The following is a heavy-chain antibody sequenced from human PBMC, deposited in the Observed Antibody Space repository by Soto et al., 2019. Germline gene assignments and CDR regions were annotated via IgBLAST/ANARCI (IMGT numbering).Heavy chain of an antibody. CDR3: NKYSGSLSSPAA. Sequence: EVQLVESGGGLVQPGGSLKLSCAASGFTFSDSAIHWVRQAPGKGLEWVGRVASKPEGYTTTYGASVKGRFTISRDDSQNTPYLQMNSLKTEDTAVYYCNKYSGSLSSPAALGPGTLVTVSS. CDR2: VASKPEGYTT. J-gene: IGHJ5*02. V-gene: IGHV3-73*02. CDR1: GFTFSDSA. D-gene: IGHD1-26*01.